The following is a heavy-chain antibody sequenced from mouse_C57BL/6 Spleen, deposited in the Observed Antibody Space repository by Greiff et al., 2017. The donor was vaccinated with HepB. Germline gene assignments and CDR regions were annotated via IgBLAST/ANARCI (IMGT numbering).Heavy chain of an antibody. V-gene: IGHV1-52*01. J-gene: IGHJ3*01. Sequence: QVQLQQSGAELVRPGSSVKLSCKASGYTFTSYWMHWVKQRPIQGLEWIGNIDPSDSETHYNQKFKDKATLTVDKSSSTAYMQLSSLTSEDSAVYYCATYSNYGLAYWGQGTLVTVSA. CDR2: IDPSDSET. CDR3: ATYSNYGLAY. CDR1: GYTFTSYW. D-gene: IGHD2-5*01.